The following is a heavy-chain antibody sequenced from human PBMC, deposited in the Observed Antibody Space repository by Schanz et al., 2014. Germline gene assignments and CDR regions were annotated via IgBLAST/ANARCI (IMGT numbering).Heavy chain of an antibody. Sequence: VQLLQSGGALVQPGGSLRLSCSASGFTFSTYAMSWARQTPGKGLEWVSYISSSGSTIYYADSVKGRFTISRDNAKNSLYLQMNSLRAEDTAVYYCAKVAPAATYLDSWGLGTLVTVSS. CDR2: ISSSGSTI. D-gene: IGHD2-2*01. V-gene: IGHV3-48*04. J-gene: IGHJ4*02. CDR1: GFTFSTYA. CDR3: AKVAPAATYLDS.